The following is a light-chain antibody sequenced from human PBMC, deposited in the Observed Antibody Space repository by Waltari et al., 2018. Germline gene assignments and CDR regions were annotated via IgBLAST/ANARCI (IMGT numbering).Light chain of an antibody. J-gene: IGLJ2*01. CDR1: SSDVGPYNS. V-gene: IGLV2-14*01. CDR3: SSYTTSSTLV. CDR2: DVS. Sequence: QSALTQPASVSGSPGQSITVSCTGTSSDVGPYNSVSWYQQHPGKAPKLMIYDVSNRRSGVSNRFSGSKSGNTASLTISGLQAEDEADYYCSSYTTSSTLVFGGGTKLTVL.